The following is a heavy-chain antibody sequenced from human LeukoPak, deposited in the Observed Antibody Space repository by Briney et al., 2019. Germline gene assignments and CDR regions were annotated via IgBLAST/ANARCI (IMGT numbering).Heavy chain of an antibody. V-gene: IGHV1-18*04. CDR1: GYTFTSYG. J-gene: IGHJ6*04. Sequence: ASVKLSCKASGYTFTSYGISWVRQAPGQGLEWMGWISAYNGNTNYAQKLQGRVTMTTDTSTSTAYMELRSLRSDDTAVYYCARRELLWFGEFAAGMDVWGKGTTVTVSS. D-gene: IGHD3-10*01. CDR3: ARRELLWFGEFAAGMDV. CDR2: ISAYNGNT.